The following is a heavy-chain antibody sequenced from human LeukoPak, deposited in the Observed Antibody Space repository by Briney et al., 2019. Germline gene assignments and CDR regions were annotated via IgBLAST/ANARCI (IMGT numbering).Heavy chain of an antibody. CDR1: GGSVSSGSYY. J-gene: IGHJ4*02. Sequence: SETLSLTCTVSGGSVSSGSYYWSWIRQPPGKGLEWIGYIYYSGSTNCNPSLKSRVTMSVDTSKNQFSLKLSSVTAADTAVYYCARVPGYGDYYFDYWGQGTLVTDSS. V-gene: IGHV4-61*01. CDR3: ARVPGYGDYYFDY. D-gene: IGHD4-17*01. CDR2: IYYSGST.